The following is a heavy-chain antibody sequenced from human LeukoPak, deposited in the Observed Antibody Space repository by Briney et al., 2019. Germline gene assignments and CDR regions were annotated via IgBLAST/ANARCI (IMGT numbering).Heavy chain of an antibody. Sequence: TSSETLSLTCTVSSYSISSAYYWGWIRQPPGKGPEWIGTIYHSGSTYYNPSLKSRLTISVDTSKNQFSLKVSSVTAADTAVYYCAIYYDSSGHYGAFDYWGRGNMVTVSS. J-gene: IGHJ4*02. D-gene: IGHD3-22*01. CDR3: AIYYDSSGHYGAFDY. CDR1: SYSISSAYY. V-gene: IGHV4-38-2*02. CDR2: IYHSGST.